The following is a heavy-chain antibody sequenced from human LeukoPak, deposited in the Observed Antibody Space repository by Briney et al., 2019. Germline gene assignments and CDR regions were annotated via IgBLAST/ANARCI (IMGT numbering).Heavy chain of an antibody. V-gene: IGHV3-21*01. CDR1: GFTFSSYS. CDR2: ISSSGSNI. J-gene: IGHJ4*02. Sequence: PGGSLRLSCAASGFTFSSYSMNWVRQAPGKGLEWVSSISSSGSNIYYADSVKGRFTISRDNAKNSLYLQMNSLRVEDTAVYYCARADMATITIDYWGQGTLVTVSS. D-gene: IGHD5-24*01. CDR3: ARADMATITIDY.